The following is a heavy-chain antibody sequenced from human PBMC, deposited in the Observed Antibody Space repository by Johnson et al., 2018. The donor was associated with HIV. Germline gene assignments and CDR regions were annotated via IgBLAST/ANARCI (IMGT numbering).Heavy chain of an antibody. V-gene: IGHV3-48*01. D-gene: IGHD1-26*01. CDR2: IDSRGSII. CDR1: GFTFDDYG. Sequence: VQLVESGGGVVRPGGSLRLSCAASGFTFDDYGMSWVRQAPGKGLEWVSYIDSRGSIIYSADSVPGRFTISRDNSKNTLDLQMNSLRPEDTAVYYCAKDQLVGATYAAFDIWGQGTMVTVSS. CDR3: AKDQLVGATYAAFDI. J-gene: IGHJ3*02.